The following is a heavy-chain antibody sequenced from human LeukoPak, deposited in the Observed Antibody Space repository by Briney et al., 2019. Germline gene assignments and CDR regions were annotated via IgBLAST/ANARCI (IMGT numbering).Heavy chain of an antibody. D-gene: IGHD2-2*01. V-gene: IGHV1-8*01. CDR3: ARSPYQGYYYYYMDV. CDR2: MNPNSGNT. J-gene: IGHJ6*03. CDR1: GYTFTSYD. Sequence: ASVKVSCKASGYTFTSYDINGVRQATGQGLEWMGWMNPNSGNTGYAQKFQGRVTMTRNTSISTAYMELSSLRSEDTAVYYCARSPYQGYYYYYMDVWGKGTTVTVSS.